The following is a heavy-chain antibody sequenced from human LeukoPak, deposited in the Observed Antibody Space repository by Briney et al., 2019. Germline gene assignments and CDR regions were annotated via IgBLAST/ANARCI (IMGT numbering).Heavy chain of an antibody. CDR2: INHSGST. D-gene: IGHD6-6*01. J-gene: IGHJ4*02. CDR3: ARDRGIAARRGLDY. Sequence: SETLSLTCAVYGGSFSGYYWSWIRQPPGKGLEWIGEINHSGSTNYNPSLKSRVTISVDTSKNQFSLKLSSVTAADTAVYYCARDRGIAARRGLDYWGQGTLVTVSS. CDR1: GGSFSGYY. V-gene: IGHV4-34*01.